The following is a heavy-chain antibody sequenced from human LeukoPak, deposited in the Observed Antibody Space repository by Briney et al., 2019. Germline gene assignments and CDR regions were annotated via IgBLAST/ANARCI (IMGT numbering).Heavy chain of an antibody. Sequence: GASVKVSCKASGYTSTGYYMHWVRQAPGQGLEWMGWINPNSGGTNYAQKFQGRVTMTRDTSISTAYMELSSLRSEDTAVYYCARQIFVRGVLTYGMDVWGQGTTVTVSS. CDR1: GYTSTGYY. D-gene: IGHD3-10*01. V-gene: IGHV1-2*02. CDR3: ARQIFVRGVLTYGMDV. J-gene: IGHJ6*02. CDR2: INPNSGGT.